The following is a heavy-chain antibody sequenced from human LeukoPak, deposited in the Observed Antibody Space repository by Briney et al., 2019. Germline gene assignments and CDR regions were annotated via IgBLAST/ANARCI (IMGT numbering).Heavy chain of an antibody. D-gene: IGHD6-19*01. Sequence: GGSLRLSCAASGFTFSSYSMNWVRHAPGKGLEWVANINGRGFSIHYADSIKGRFTISRDNTKDLYLQMTSLRADDTALYYCTRDQPSSGWGFDSWGRGTLVTVSS. V-gene: IGHV3-21*06. CDR2: INGRGFSI. J-gene: IGHJ4*02. CDR3: TRDQPSSGWGFDS. CDR1: GFTFSSYS.